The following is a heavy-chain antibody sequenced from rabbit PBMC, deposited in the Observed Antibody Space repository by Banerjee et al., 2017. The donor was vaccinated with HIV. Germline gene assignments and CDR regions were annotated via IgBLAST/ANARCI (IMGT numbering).Heavy chain of an antibody. CDR2: ISDGGSA. CDR3: AREYSYNHGYAGYAWDL. J-gene: IGHJ4*01. D-gene: IGHD6-1*01. Sequence: QSLEESGGDLVKPGASLTLTCTASGFTISSSYWICWVRQAPGKGLEWIGYISDGGSAHYASWVNGRFTISKTSTTVDLKMTSLTAADTAIYFCAREYSYNHGYAGYAWDLWGPGTLVTVS. V-gene: IGHV1S40*01. CDR1: GFTISSSYW.